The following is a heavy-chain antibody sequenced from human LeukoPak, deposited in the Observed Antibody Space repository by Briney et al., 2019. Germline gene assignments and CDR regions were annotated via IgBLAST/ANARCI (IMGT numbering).Heavy chain of an antibody. J-gene: IGHJ6*02. D-gene: IGHD3-9*01. CDR3: ARASPPPYYDILTGYYYYGMDV. CDR1: GYTFTSYG. CDR2: ISAYNGNT. V-gene: IGHV1-18*01. Sequence: ASVKVSCKASGYTFTSYGIGWVRPAPGQGVEWMGWISAYNGNTTYAQKLQGRVPMTTDTSTSTAYMELRSLRSDDTAVYYCARASPPPYYDILTGYYYYGMDVWGQGTTVTVSS.